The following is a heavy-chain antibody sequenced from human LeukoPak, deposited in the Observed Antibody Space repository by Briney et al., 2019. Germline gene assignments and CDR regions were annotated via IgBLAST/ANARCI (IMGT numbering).Heavy chain of an antibody. CDR2: INPNTDNT. CDR1: GYTFTNYD. CDR3: ARGSPFQGLVHGGWFDP. D-gene: IGHD6-19*01. Sequence: GASVTVSCKASGYTFTNYDINWVRQATGQGLEWMGWINPNTDNTAYAQKFQDRVTITSDTSISTVYMELSSLTVDDTAVYYCARGSPFQGLVHGGWFDPWGQGTLVTVSS. V-gene: IGHV1-8*03. J-gene: IGHJ5*02.